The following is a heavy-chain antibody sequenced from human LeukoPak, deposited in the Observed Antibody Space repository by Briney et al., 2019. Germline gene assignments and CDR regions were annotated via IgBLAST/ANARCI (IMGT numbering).Heavy chain of an antibody. Sequence: ASVKVSCKASGYTFTGYYMHWVRQAPGQGLEWMGWINPNSGGTNYAQKFQGRVTMTRDTSISTAYMELSRLRSDDTAVYYCARWHCSSTSCYFGGRSYYYMDVWGKGTTVTVSS. CDR1: GYTFTGYY. CDR2: INPNSGGT. J-gene: IGHJ6*03. V-gene: IGHV1-2*02. D-gene: IGHD2-2*01. CDR3: ARWHCSSTSCYFGGRSYYYMDV.